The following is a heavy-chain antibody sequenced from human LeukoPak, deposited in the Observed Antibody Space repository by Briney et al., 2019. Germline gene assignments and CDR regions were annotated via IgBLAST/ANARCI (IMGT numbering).Heavy chain of an antibody. CDR1: GYTFTSYA. Sequence: ASVKVSCKASGYTFTSYAISWVRQAPGQGLEWMGGIIPIFGTANYAQKFQGRVTITADKSASTAYMELSSLRSEDMAVYYCARSSLVLRYFDWLLGAFDIWGQGTMVTVSS. D-gene: IGHD3-9*01. CDR2: IIPIFGTA. CDR3: ARSSLVLRYFDWLLGAFDI. V-gene: IGHV1-69*06. J-gene: IGHJ3*02.